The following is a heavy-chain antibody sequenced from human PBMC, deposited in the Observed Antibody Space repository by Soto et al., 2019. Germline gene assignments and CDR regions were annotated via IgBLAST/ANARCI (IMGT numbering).Heavy chain of an antibody. CDR3: AKVWDYYGSGSSYYFDY. D-gene: IGHD3-10*01. CDR2: ISGSGGST. CDR1: GFTFSSYA. J-gene: IGHJ4*02. V-gene: IGHV3-23*01. Sequence: GGSLRLSCAASGFTFSSYAMSWVRQAPGKGLEWVSAISGSGGSTYYADSVKGRFTISRDNSKNTLYLQMNSLRAEDTAVYYCAKVWDYYGSGSSYYFDYWGQGTLVTVSS.